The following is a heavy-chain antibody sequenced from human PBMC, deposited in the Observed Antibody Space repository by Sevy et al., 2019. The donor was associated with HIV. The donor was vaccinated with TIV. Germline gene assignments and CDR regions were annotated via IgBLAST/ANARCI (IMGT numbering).Heavy chain of an antibody. J-gene: IGHJ6*02. CDR3: ARPSSLYYYYAMDV. CDR1: GGSISSDSYY. Sequence: SETLSLTCIVSGGSISSDSYYWGWNRQPPGKGLEWIGSIYYTGSTYYNPSLKSRVTISSDTSKNQFSLRLSSVTAADTALYFCARPSSLYYYYAMDVWGQGTTVTVSS. D-gene: IGHD3-10*01. CDR2: IYYTGST. V-gene: IGHV4-39*01.